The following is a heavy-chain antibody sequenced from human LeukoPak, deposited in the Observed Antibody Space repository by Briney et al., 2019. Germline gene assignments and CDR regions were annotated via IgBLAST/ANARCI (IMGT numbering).Heavy chain of an antibody. V-gene: IGHV4-31*03. Sequence: PSETLSLTCTVSGGSISSGGYYWSWIRQHPGKGLEWIVYIYYSGSTYYNPSLKSRVTISVDTSKNQFSLKLSSVTAADTAVYYCARGVATSTTDWFDPWGQGTLVTVSS. CDR2: IYYSGST. J-gene: IGHJ5*02. CDR3: ARGVATSTTDWFDP. CDR1: GGSISSGGYY. D-gene: IGHD5-12*01.